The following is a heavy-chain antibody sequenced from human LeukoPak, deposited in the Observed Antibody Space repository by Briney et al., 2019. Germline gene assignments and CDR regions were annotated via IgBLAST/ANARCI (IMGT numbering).Heavy chain of an antibody. V-gene: IGHV1-24*01. CDR1: GYTLTELS. Sequence: GASVKVSCKVSGYTLTELSMHWVRQAPGKGLEWMGGFDPEDGETIYAQKFQGRVTITTDESTSTAYMELSSLRSEDTAVYYCARDEHWFDPWGQGTLVTVSS. J-gene: IGHJ5*02. CDR3: ARDEHWFDP. CDR2: FDPEDGET.